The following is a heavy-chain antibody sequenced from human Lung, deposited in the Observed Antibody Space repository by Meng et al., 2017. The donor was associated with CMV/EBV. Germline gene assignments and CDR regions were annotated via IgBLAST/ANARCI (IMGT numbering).Heavy chain of an antibody. CDR3: ATDGSRSPYYSYGMDV. J-gene: IGHJ6*02. D-gene: IGHD2-2*01. Sequence: GGSXRLXCAASTFTFSSFIIHWVRQAPGRGLEWVTVVSHDGTNEYYADSVNGRFTCSRDNSRRILYLQMNRMGVEDTAVYYCATDGSRSPYYSYGMDVWGQGXTVTVSS. CDR2: VSHDGTNE. V-gene: IGHV3-30*03. CDR1: TFTFSSFI.